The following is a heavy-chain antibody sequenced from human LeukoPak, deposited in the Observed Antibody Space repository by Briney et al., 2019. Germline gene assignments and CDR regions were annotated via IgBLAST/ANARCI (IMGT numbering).Heavy chain of an antibody. D-gene: IGHD3-16*01. CDR1: GGSISSYY. V-gene: IGHV4-34*01. J-gene: IGHJ4*02. Sequence: PSETLSLTCTVSGGSISSYYWSWIRQPPGKGLEWIGEINHSGSTNYNPSLKSRVTISVDTSKNQFSLKLSSVTAADTAVYYCARGWGHPSYYFDYWGQGTLVTVSS. CDR3: ARGWGHPSYYFDY. CDR2: INHSGST.